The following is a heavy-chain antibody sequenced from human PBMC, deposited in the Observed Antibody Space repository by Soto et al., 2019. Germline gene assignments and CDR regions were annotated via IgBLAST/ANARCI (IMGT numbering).Heavy chain of an antibody. CDR2: MNPNSGNT. J-gene: IGHJ6*03. Sequence: GASVKVSCKASGYTFTSYDINWVRQATGQGLEWMGWMNPNSGNTGYAQKFQGRVTMTRNTSISTAYMELSSLRSDDTAVYYCARLYYDFWSGYPYYYYYMDVWGKGTTVTVSS. D-gene: IGHD3-3*01. CDR1: GYTFTSYD. V-gene: IGHV1-8*01. CDR3: ARLYYDFWSGYPYYYYYMDV.